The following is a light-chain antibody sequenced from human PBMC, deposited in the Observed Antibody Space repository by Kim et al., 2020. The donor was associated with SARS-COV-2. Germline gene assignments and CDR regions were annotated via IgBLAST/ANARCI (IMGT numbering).Light chain of an antibody. CDR1: QSVSRY. Sequence: ASVGDRVTITCRASQSVSRYFNWYQQKAGKAPKLLIFGASSLQSGVTSRFSGSGSETDFTLTISSLQPEDFATYYCQQSYSTPYTFGQGTKLEI. CDR2: GAS. V-gene: IGKV1-39*01. J-gene: IGKJ2*01. CDR3: QQSYSTPYT.